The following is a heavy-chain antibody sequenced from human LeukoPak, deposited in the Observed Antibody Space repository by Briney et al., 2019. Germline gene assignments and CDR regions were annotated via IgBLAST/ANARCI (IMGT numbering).Heavy chain of an antibody. CDR3: ARTTDSSGYDFDY. CDR1: GFTFSSYG. V-gene: IGHV3-23*01. CDR2: ISGSGGST. D-gene: IGHD3-22*01. J-gene: IGHJ4*02. Sequence: GGILRLSCAASGFTFSSYGMSWVRQAPGKGLEWVSAISGSGGSTYYADSVKGRFTISRDNSKNTLYLQMNSLRAEDTAVYYCARTTDSSGYDFDYWGQGTLVTVSS.